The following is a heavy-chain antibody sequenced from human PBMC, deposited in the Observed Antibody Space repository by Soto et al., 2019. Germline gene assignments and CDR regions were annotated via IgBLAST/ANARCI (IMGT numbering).Heavy chain of an antibody. CDR2: MNPNGGNT. CDR3: ARGISVKVVPAAMSLMGDHYYYYMDV. D-gene: IGHD2-2*01. Sequence: ASVKVSCKASGYTFTSYDINWVRQATGQGLEWMGWMNPNGGNTGYAQKFQGRATMTRNTSISTAYMELSSLRSEDTAVYYCARGISVKVVPAAMSLMGDHYYYYMDVWGKGTTVTVSS. J-gene: IGHJ6*03. CDR1: GYTFTSYD. V-gene: IGHV1-8*01.